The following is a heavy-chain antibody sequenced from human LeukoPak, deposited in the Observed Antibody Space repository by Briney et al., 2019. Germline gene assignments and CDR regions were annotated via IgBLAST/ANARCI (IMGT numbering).Heavy chain of an antibody. J-gene: IGHJ4*02. CDR3: ARDSPPTYYYDSSGYYV. CDR1: GFTFSSYS. CDR2: ISSSSSYI. V-gene: IGHV3-21*01. Sequence: GGSLRLSCAASGFTFSSYSMNWVRQAPGKGLEWVSSISSSSSYIYYADSVKGRFTISRDNAKNSLYLQMNSLRAEDTAVYYCARDSPPTYYYDSSGYYVWGQGTLVTVSS. D-gene: IGHD3-22*01.